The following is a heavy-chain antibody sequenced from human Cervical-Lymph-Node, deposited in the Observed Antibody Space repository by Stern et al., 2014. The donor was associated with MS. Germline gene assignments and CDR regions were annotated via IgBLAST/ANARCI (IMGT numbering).Heavy chain of an antibody. V-gene: IGHV2-5*01. D-gene: IGHD1-1*01. Sequence: QVTLKESGPTLVKPTQTLTLTCTFSGFSLSTGGAAVGWIRQPPGKAPEWLAPIHWNDDVRYSPSLKRRLTITKDTSKNQVVLTLTNMHPVDTATYFCARSPSLWNGLDYYYYGLDVWGQGTTVTVSS. CDR1: GFSLSTGGAA. CDR3: ARSPSLWNGLDYYYYGLDV. J-gene: IGHJ6*02. CDR2: IHWNDDV.